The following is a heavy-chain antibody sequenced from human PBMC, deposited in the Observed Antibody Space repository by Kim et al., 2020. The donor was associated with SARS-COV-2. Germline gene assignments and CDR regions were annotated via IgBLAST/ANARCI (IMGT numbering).Heavy chain of an antibody. D-gene: IGHD3-10*01. CDR3: ARAGSLWFGGLLYHYYYGMDV. CDR1: GYTFTSYA. Sequence: ASVKVSCKASGYTFTSYAMHWVRQAPGQRLEWMGWINAGNGNTKYSQKFQGRVTITRDTSASTAYMELSSLRSEDTAVYYCARAGSLWFGGLLYHYYYGMDVWGQGTTVTVSS. CDR2: INAGNGNT. J-gene: IGHJ6*02. V-gene: IGHV1-3*01.